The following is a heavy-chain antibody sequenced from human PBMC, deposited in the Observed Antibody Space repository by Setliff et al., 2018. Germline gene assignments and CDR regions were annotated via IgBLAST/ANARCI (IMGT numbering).Heavy chain of an antibody. J-gene: IGHJ4*02. D-gene: IGHD1-26*01. V-gene: IGHV3-30*03. CDR3: CSGSYLFVY. Sequence: PGESLKISCVASGYTFSSYAIHWARQAPGKGLEWVALISWDGTKTSYADSVKGRFTISRDNSKNTLYLQMNSLRAEDTAVYYCCSGSYLFVYWGQGSLVTVSS. CDR1: GYTFSSYA. CDR2: ISWDGTKT.